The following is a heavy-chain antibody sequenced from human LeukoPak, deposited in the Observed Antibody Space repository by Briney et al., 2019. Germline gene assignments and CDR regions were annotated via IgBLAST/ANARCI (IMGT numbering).Heavy chain of an antibody. CDR2: ISGSGGST. CDR3: AKLGYCSGGSCYSLGAFDI. D-gene: IGHD2-15*01. Sequence: GGSLRLSCAASGFTFSSYAMSWVRQAPGKGLEWVSAISGSGGSTYYADSVKGRFTISRDNSKNTPYLQMNSLRAEDTAVYYCAKLGYCSGGSCYSLGAFDIWGQGTMVTVSS. V-gene: IGHV3-23*01. CDR1: GFTFSSYA. J-gene: IGHJ3*02.